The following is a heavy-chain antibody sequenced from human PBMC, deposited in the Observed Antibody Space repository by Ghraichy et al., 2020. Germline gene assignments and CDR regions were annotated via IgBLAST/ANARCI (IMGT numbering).Heavy chain of an antibody. J-gene: IGHJ6*02. CDR1: GFTFGGYG. D-gene: IGHD3-10*01. V-gene: IGHV3-48*02. CDR2: ITSSSRRI. Sequence: GGSLRLSCVGSGFTFGGYGMNWVRQSPGKGLEWVSYITSSSRRIFYADSVKGRFTISRDNAKNSLSLQMNSLRDEDTAVYYCARGSRGVRFFYYDGMDVWGQGTTVTVSS. CDR3: ARGSRGVRFFYYDGMDV.